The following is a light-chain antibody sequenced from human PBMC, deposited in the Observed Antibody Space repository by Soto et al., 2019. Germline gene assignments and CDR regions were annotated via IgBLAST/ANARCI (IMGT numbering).Light chain of an antibody. Sequence: EIVLTQSPGTLSLSPGERATLSCRASQRVSSSLAWYQQKPGQAPRLLIYGASSRSTGIPDRFSVSGSATDFTITISRMEPEDYAVYYCQQYGSSPPLTFGGGTKVEIK. CDR2: GAS. J-gene: IGKJ4*01. V-gene: IGKV3-20*01. CDR3: QQYGSSPPLT. CDR1: QRVSSS.